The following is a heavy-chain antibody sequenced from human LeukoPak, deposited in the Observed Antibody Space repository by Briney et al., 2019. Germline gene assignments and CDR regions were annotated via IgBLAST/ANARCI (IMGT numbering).Heavy chain of an antibody. CDR3: ARDRDGGSYFDAFDI. CDR2: INPSGGST. D-gene: IGHD1-26*01. CDR1: GYTFTNYY. V-gene: IGHV1-46*01. Sequence: ASGKVSCKASGYTFTNYYMHWVRQAPGQGLEWMGIINPSGGSTSYAQKFQGRVTMTRDTSTSTVYMELSSLRSEDTAVYYCARDRDGGSYFDAFDIWGQGSMVTVSS. J-gene: IGHJ3*02.